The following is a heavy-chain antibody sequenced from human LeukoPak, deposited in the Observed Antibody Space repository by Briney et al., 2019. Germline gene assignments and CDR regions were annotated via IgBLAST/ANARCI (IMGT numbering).Heavy chain of an antibody. J-gene: IGHJ4*02. CDR1: GFTFSSYA. D-gene: IGHD3-3*01. CDR2: ISGSGGST. Sequence: GGSLRLSCAASGFTFSSYAMSWVRQAPGKGLEWVSAISGSGGSTYYADSVKGRFTISRDNSKNTLYLQMNSLRAEDTAVYYCAKGRYYDFWSGYYINYWGQGTLVTVSS. CDR3: AKGRYYDFWSGYYINY. V-gene: IGHV3-23*01.